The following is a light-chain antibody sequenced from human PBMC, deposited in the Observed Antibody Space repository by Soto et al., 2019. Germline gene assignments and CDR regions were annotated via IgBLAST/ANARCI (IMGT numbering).Light chain of an antibody. J-gene: IGLJ3*02. CDR2: DST. Sequence: QTVVTQESSLTVSPGGTVTLTCGSSIGDVTSGHYSYWLQQKPGQAPKTLIYDSTNRLSWTPARFSGSLFAGKAVLTLSGAQPDDEAEYYCSLSFNRAGVFGGGTKLTVL. V-gene: IGLV7-46*01. CDR3: SLSFNRAGV. CDR1: IGDVTSGHY.